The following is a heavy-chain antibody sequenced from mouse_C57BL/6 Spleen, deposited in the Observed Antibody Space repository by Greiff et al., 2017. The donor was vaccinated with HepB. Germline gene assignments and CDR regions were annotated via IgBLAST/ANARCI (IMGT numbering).Heavy chain of an antibody. CDR3: AREAVTFDY. V-gene: IGHV5-4*01. J-gene: IGHJ2*01. CDR1: GFTFSSYA. D-gene: IGHD2-2*01. Sequence: EVKLMESGGGLVKPGGSLKLSCAASGFTFSSYAMSWVRQTPEKRLEWVATISDGGSYTYYPDNVKGRFTISRDNAKNNLYLQMSHLKSEDTARYYCAREAVTFDYWGQGTTLTVSS. CDR2: ISDGGSYT.